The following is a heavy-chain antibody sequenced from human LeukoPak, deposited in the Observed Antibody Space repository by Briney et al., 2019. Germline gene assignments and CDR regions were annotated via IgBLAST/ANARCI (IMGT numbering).Heavy chain of an antibody. Sequence: SETLSLTCAVYGGSFSGYYWTWIRQPPGKGLEWIGEINHSGSTNYNPSLKSRVTISVDTSKNQFSLKLSSVTAADTAVYYCARHGSSSPEYFQHWGQGTLVTVSS. CDR2: INHSGST. CDR1: GGSFSGYY. V-gene: IGHV4-34*01. D-gene: IGHD1-26*01. CDR3: ARHGSSSPEYFQH. J-gene: IGHJ1*01.